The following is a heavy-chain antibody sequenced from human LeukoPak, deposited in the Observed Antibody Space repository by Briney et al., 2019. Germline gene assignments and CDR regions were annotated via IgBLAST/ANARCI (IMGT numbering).Heavy chain of an antibody. CDR2: IWYDGSDA. V-gene: IGHV3-33*06. J-gene: IGHJ4*02. Sequence: GRSLRLSCATSGFTFSNSALHWVRQPPGKGLEWVAVIWYDGSDAYYRDSVKGRFTISRDNSKNTLYLQMNSLRAEDTAVYYCAKDPYASGWYGGFDCRGQGTLVPVSS. D-gene: IGHD6-19*01. CDR1: GFTFSNSA. CDR3: AKDPYASGWYGGFDC.